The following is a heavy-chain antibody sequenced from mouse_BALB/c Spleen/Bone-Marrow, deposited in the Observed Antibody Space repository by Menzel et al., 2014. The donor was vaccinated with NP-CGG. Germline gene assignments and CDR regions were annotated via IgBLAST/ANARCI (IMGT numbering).Heavy chain of an antibody. CDR2: ISTYYGDA. V-gene: IGHV1S137*01. J-gene: IGHJ1*01. D-gene: IGHD1-1*01. CDR3: ARDGSSWGYFDV. Sequence: VQLQQSGAELVRPGVSVKISCKGSGYIFTDYAMHWVKQSHAKSLEWIGVISTYYGDASYNQKFKGKATMTVDKSSSTAYMELARLTSEDSAIYYCARDGSSWGYFDVWGAGTTVTVSS. CDR1: GYIFTDYA.